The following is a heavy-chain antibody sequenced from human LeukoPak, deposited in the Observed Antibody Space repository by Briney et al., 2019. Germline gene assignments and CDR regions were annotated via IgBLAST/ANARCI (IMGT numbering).Heavy chain of an antibody. D-gene: IGHD2-15*01. Sequence: GGSLRLSCAASGFTFSDYNMRWIRQAPGKGLEWVPSISRSGSTKYYADSLKGRFTISRDNAKNSLFLQMNSLRAEDTAVYYCARVLRYCSGGNCYSGGLGYMDVWGKGTTVTISS. CDR2: ISRSGSTK. V-gene: IGHV3-11*01. J-gene: IGHJ6*03. CDR1: GFTFSDYN. CDR3: ARVLRYCSGGNCYSGGLGYMDV.